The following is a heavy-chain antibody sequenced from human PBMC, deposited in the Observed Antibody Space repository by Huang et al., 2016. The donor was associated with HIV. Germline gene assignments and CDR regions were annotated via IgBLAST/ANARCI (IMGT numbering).Heavy chain of an antibody. J-gene: IGHJ3*02. D-gene: IGHD3-10*01. CDR2: ITSSSGSI. CDR1: GFTFSTYN. V-gene: IGHV3-48*01. CDR3: ARFGSYYYGSGSYLDAFDI. Sequence: EVQLMESGGGLVQPGGSLRLSCAASGFTFSTYNMNWVRQAPGKGLEWVSYITSSSGSIYYADSGKGRFTISRDNSKNSLYLQMNSLRAEDTAVYYCARFGSYYYGSGSYLDAFDIWGQGTMVTVSS.